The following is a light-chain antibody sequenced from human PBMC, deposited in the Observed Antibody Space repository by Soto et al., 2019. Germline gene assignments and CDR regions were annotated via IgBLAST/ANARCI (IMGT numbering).Light chain of an antibody. J-gene: IGKJ1*01. CDR3: QQYGGSPRT. V-gene: IGKV3-20*01. CDR1: QSVGSSS. CDR2: DAS. Sequence: EVVLTQSPGTLSVSPGERATLSCGASQSVGSSSLAWYQQKRGQAPMLLIHDASSRATGIPDRFSGSGSGTDFTLTISRLEPEDFAVYYCQQYGGSPRTFGQGTTVDIK.